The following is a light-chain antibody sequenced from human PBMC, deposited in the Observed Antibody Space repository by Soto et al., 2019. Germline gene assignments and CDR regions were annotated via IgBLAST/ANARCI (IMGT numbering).Light chain of an antibody. V-gene: IGLV2-14*01. CDR1: SSEVGAYIY. Sequence: QSALTQPASRTGSPGQSITISCTGTSSEVGAYIYVSWYQHHPGKAPKVMIYEVTNRPSGVSDRFSRSKSGNTASLTISGLQAEEEADYYCCSYTSSRTYVFGTGTKVTVL. J-gene: IGLJ1*01. CDR2: EVT. CDR3: CSYTSSRTYV.